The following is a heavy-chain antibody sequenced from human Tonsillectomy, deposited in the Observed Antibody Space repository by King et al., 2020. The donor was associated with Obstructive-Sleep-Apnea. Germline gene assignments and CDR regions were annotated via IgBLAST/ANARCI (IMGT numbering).Heavy chain of an antibody. CDR1: GFTFSSYG. CDR3: ARGGVLPAAKTIKLLDS. Sequence: VQLVESGGGVVQPGRSLRLSCAASGFTFSSYGMHWVRQAPGKGLEWVAVIWYDGSNKYYADSVKGRFTISRDNSKNTLYLQMNSLRAEDTAVYYCARGGVLPAAKTIKLLDSWGQGTLVTVSS. CDR2: IWYDGSNK. J-gene: IGHJ4*02. D-gene: IGHD2-2*01. V-gene: IGHV3-33*01.